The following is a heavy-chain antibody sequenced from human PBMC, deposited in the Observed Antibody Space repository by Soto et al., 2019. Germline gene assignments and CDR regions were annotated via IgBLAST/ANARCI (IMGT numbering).Heavy chain of an antibody. D-gene: IGHD3-10*01. V-gene: IGHV3-23*01. CDR1: GFTFSNYA. J-gene: IGHJ4*02. Sequence: PGGSLRLSCAASGFTFSNYAMHWVRQAPGKGLEWVSGIGVSGTGTYYADSVKGRFTISRDNSKNTVYLQMNSLRVDDTAVYYCSNKTAGTHPFDYWGQGTLVTVSS. CDR3: SNKTAGTHPFDY. CDR2: IGVSGTGT.